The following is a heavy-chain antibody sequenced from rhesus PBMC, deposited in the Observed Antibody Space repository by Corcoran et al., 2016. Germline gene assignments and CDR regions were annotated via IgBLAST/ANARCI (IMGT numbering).Heavy chain of an antibody. Sequence: QVKLQQWGEGLVKPSETLSLTCAVYGGSISGYYYWSWIRQPPGKGLGWIGYIYGQSASPNYNPSLKNRVTISKATSKNQFSLKLSSVTAADTAVYYCAREKAGTTCGLDSWGQGVVVTVSS. CDR1: GGSISGYYY. CDR3: AREKAGTTCGLDS. J-gene: IGHJ6*01. V-gene: IGHV4-73*01. D-gene: IGHD1-14*01. CDR2: IYGQSASP.